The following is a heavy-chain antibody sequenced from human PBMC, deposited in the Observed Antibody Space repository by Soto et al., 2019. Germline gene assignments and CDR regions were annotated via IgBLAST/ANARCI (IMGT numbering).Heavy chain of an antibody. V-gene: IGHV4-39*01. CDR3: ARHPGYSSSWYSPYYYYYGMDV. Sequence: SETLSLTXTVSGGSISSSSYYWGWIRQPPGKGPEWIGSIYYSGSTYYNPSLKSRVTISVDTSKNQFSLKLSSVTAADTAVYYCARHPGYSSSWYSPYYYYYGMDVWGQGTTVTVSS. CDR2: IYYSGST. J-gene: IGHJ6*02. D-gene: IGHD6-13*01. CDR1: GGSISSSSYY.